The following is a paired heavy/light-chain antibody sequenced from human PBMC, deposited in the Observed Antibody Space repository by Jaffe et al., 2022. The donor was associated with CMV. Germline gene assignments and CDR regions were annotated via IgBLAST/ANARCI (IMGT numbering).Light chain of an antibody. J-gene: IGKJ3*01. CDR2: AAS. Sequence: DIQMTQSPSSLSASVGDRVTITCRASQGISNYLAWYQQKPGKVPKLLISAASTLQSGVPSRFSGSGSGTDFTLTISSLQPEDVATYYCQKYKGAPFTFGPGTKVDIK. CDR1: QGISNY. V-gene: IGKV1-27*01. CDR3: QKYKGAPFT.
Heavy chain of an antibody. V-gene: IGHV3-23*04. J-gene: IGHJ2*01. Sequence: EVHLVESGGGLVQPGGSLRLSCAASGFTFRSYAMTWVRQAPGKGLEWVSAISDSGGSTYYADSVKGRFTISRDNSKNTMYLQMNSLRAEDTAVYYCANRATQNWYFDLWGRGMLVIVSS. CDR1: GFTFRSYA. CDR3: ANRATQNWYFDL. CDR2: ISDSGGST.